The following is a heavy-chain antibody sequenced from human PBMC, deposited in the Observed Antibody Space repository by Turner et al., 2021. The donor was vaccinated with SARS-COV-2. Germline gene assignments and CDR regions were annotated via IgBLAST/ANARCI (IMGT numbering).Heavy chain of an antibody. J-gene: IGHJ6*02. CDR1: GFTVSSNY. CDR2: IASGGKT. D-gene: IGHD2-2*01. Sequence: EVPLVETGGGLIQPGGSLRLSCSASGFTVSSNYMSWVRQAPGKGLEWVSVIASGGKTNYADSGKGRFTISRDNSKNTLYLQMNSRRAEDTAVYYCARGGEFQLLHYYGMDVWGQGTTVTVSS. V-gene: IGHV3-53*02. CDR3: ARGGEFQLLHYYGMDV.